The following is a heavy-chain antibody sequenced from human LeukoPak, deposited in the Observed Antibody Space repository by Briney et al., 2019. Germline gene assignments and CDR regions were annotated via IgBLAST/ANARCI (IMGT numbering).Heavy chain of an antibody. J-gene: IGHJ6*04. CDR2: ISSSGSTI. V-gene: IGHV3-48*04. CDR3: AELGITMIGGV. CDR1: GFTFSSYG. D-gene: IGHD3-10*02. Sequence: GGSLRLSCAASGFTFSSYGMSWVRQAPGQGLEWVSYISSSGSTIYYADSVKGRITISRDNAKNSLYLRMNSLRAEDTAVYYCAELGITMIGGVWGKGTTVTISS.